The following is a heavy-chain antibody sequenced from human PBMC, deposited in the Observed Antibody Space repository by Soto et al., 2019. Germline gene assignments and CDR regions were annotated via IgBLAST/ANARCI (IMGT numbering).Heavy chain of an antibody. J-gene: IGHJ6*02. Sequence: SVKVSCKASGGTFSSYAINWVRQAPGKGLEWMGGIIPIFATADYAQKFQGRVTITADESTSTAYMELSSLRSEDTAVYYCAKNGQLPYYYYGMDVWGQGTTVTVSS. CDR2: IIPIFATA. CDR1: GGTFSSYA. V-gene: IGHV1-69*13. CDR3: AKNGQLPYYYYGMDV. D-gene: IGHD1-26*01.